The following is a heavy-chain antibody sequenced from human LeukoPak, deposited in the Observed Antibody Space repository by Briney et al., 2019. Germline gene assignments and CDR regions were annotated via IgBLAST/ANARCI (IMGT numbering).Heavy chain of an antibody. CDR3: ARGGPSSGPYSSGWYSPLFAEPWFDP. J-gene: IGHJ5*02. Sequence: PSETLSLTCAVYGGSFSGYYWSWVRQPPGKGLEWVGEINHRGSTNYNPSLKSRVTISVDTSKNQFSLKPSSVTAADTAVYYCARGGPSSGPYSSGWYSPLFAEPWFDPWGQGTLVTVSS. CDR1: GGSFSGYY. D-gene: IGHD6-19*01. CDR2: INHRGST. V-gene: IGHV4-34*01.